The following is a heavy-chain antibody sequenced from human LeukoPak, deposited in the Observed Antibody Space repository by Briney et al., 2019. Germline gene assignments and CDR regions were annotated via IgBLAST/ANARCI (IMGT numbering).Heavy chain of an antibody. Sequence: SETLSLTCTASGGSISSYYWSWIRQPPGKGLEWIGYIYYSGSSYYNPSLKSRVTISLDTSKKQFSLKLSSATAADTAMYYCARAFSSTDYDHWGQGTLVIVSS. CDR3: ARAFSSTDYDH. CDR2: IYYSGSS. CDR1: GGSISSYY. V-gene: IGHV4-59*01. D-gene: IGHD6-13*01. J-gene: IGHJ4*02.